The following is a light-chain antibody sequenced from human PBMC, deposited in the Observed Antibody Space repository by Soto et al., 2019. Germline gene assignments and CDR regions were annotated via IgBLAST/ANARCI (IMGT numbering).Light chain of an antibody. CDR3: MQALQTPLT. CDR2: MGS. J-gene: IGKJ3*01. Sequence: DIVMTQSPLSLPVTPGESASISCRSSQSLLHSNGYTYLDWYLQKPGQSPQLLIYMGSNRASGVPDRFSGSGSGTDFTLKISRVEAEDVGVYYCMQALQTPLTFGPGTKVDIK. V-gene: IGKV2-28*01. CDR1: QSLLHSNGYTY.